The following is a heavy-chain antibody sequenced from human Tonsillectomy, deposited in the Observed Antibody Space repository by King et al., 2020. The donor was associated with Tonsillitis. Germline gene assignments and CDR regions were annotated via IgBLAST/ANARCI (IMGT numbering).Heavy chain of an antibody. D-gene: IGHD2-15*01. Sequence: QLQESGPGLVKPSETLSLTCTGSGGSISSSSYYWGWILQPPGKGLEWIGSIYYIGSTYYNPSLKSRVTISADTSKNQLSLKLISVTAADTAVYYCARPGYCSGGSCYFQHWGQGTLVTVSS. CDR3: ARPGYCSGGSCYFQH. CDR1: GGSISSSSYY. J-gene: IGHJ1*01. V-gene: IGHV4-39*01. CDR2: IYYIGST.